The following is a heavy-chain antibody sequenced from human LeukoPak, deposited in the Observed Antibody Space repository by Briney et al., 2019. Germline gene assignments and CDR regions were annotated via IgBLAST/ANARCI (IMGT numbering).Heavy chain of an antibody. CDR2: ISGSGGST. CDR1: GSTFSSYA. J-gene: IGHJ5*02. D-gene: IGHD3-22*01. CDR3: AKAPNYYDSSGTLS. V-gene: IGHV3-23*01. Sequence: GGSLRLSCAASGSTFSSYAMSWVRQAPGKGLEWVSAISGSGGSTYYADSVKGRFTISRDNSKNTLYLQMNSLRAEDTAVYYCAKAPNYYDSSGTLSWGQGTLVTVSS.